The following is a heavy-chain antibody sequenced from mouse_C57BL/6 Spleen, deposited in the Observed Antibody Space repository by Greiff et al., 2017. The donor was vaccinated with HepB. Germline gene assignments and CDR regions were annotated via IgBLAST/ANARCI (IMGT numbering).Heavy chain of an antibody. D-gene: IGHD2-12*01. V-gene: IGHV7-3*01. J-gene: IGHJ2*01. CDR1: GFTFTDYY. CDR3: ARSARRYFDY. Sequence: DVQLVESGGGLVQPGGSLSLSCAASGFTFTDYYMSWVRQPPGKALEWLGFIRNKANGYTTEYSASVKGRFTISRDNSQSILYLQMNALRAEDSATYYCARSARRYFDYWGQGTTLTVSS. CDR2: IRNKANGYTT.